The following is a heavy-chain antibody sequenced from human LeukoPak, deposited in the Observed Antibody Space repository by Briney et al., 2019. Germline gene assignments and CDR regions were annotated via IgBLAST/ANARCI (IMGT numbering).Heavy chain of an antibody. CDR3: ARRPGSGWFFDY. Sequence: SETLSLTCTVSGGSISSSDYYWGWIRQPPGKALEWIGTIHYDGTTYYNPSLKSRVTISVDTSNNQFSLKVTSVTAADTAVFYCARRPGSGWFFDYWGPGTLATVSS. CDR2: IHYDGTT. J-gene: IGHJ4*02. D-gene: IGHD6-19*01. V-gene: IGHV4-39*01. CDR1: GGSISSSDYY.